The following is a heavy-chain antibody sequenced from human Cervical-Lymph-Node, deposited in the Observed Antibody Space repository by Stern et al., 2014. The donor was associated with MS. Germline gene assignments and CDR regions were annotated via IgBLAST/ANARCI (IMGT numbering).Heavy chain of an antibody. J-gene: IGHJ5*02. CDR3: AKDPRIYDSSGYLDA. Sequence: VHLVESGGGLVQPGRSLRLSCAASGFTFSLYDMHWVRQAPGKGLEWVAVISYDGDNKFYTDSVKGRFTISRDSSKSTLYLQLNSLRPEDTAIYYCAKDPRIYDSSGYLDAWGQGTLVTVSS. V-gene: IGHV3-30*18. D-gene: IGHD3-22*01. CDR1: GFTFSLYD. CDR2: ISYDGDNK.